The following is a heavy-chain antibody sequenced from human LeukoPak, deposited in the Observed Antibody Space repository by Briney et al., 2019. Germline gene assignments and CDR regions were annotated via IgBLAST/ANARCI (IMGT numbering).Heavy chain of an antibody. CDR1: GFTFSYYG. V-gene: IGHV3-21*01. J-gene: IGHJ4*02. D-gene: IGHD5-18*01. CDR3: ARHLSGVTGYTYGRGIDY. CDR2: ISGSSSYI. Sequence: GGSLRLSCEASGFTFSYYGMSWVRQAPGKGLEWASSISGSSSYIYYADSVKGRFTISRDNSKDTLYLQMNSLRAEDTAVYYCARHLSGVTGYTYGRGIDYWGQGTLVTVSS.